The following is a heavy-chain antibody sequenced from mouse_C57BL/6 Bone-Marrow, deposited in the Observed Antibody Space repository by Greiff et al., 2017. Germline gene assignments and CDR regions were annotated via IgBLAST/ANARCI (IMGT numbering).Heavy chain of an antibody. CDR2: INPSTGGT. J-gene: IGHJ3*01. CDR1: GYPFTCYY. D-gene: IGHD3-1*01. CDR3: ARRGPGPAWFAY. V-gene: IGHV1-42*01. Sequence: VQPQQSGPELVKPGASVKISCKASGYPFTCYYMNLVKQSPEKSLEWIGEINPSTGGTTYNQKFKAKATLTVDKSSNTAYMQLKSLTSEDSAVYYCARRGPGPAWFAYWGKGTLVTVSA.